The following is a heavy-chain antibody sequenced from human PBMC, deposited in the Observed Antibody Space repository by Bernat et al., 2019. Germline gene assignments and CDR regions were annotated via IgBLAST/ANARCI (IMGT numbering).Heavy chain of an antibody. CDR3: ARGLGVYGSGSWADY. CDR2: ISSSSSYI. Sequence: EVQLVESGGGLVKPGGSLRLSCAASGFTFSSYSMNWVRQAPGKGLEWVSSISSSSSYIYYADSVKGRFTISRDNAKNSLYLQMNSLRAEDTAVYYCARGLGVYGSGSWADYWGQGTLVTVSS. V-gene: IGHV3-21*01. CDR1: GFTFSSYS. D-gene: IGHD3-10*01. J-gene: IGHJ4*02.